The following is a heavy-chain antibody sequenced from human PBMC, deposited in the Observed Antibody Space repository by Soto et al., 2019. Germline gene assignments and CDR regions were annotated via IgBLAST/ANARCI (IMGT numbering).Heavy chain of an antibody. Sequence: SETLSLTCAVSGYSISSGYYWGWIRQPPGKVLEWIGSIYHSVSTYYNPSIKSRVTISVDTSKNQFSLKLSSVTAADTTVYYCPXXPSSYDSRGYYGLSIDYWGQGTLVTVSS. D-gene: IGHD3-22*01. CDR2: IYHSVST. V-gene: IGHV4-38-2*01. CDR3: PXXPSSYDSRGYYGLSIDY. J-gene: IGHJ4*02. CDR1: GYSISSGYY.